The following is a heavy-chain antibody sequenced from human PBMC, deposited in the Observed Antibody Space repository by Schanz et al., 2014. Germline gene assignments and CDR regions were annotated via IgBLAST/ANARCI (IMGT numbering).Heavy chain of an antibody. D-gene: IGHD4-17*01. CDR3: ARARLRGDGQNVDFDY. CDR2: VCYDGSKK. J-gene: IGHJ4*02. Sequence: QVQLVESGGGVVQPGGSLRLSCAASGFTFSSYGMHWVRQVPGKGLEWVAVVCYDGSKKYYADSVKGRFTTSRDNSKNTMYLQMNSLKPEDTAVYYCARARLRGDGQNVDFDYWGQGTLVTVST. V-gene: IGHV3-33*01. CDR1: GFTFSSYG.